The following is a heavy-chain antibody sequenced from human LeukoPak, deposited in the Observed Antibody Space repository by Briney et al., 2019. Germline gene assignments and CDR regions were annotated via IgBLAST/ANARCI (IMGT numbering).Heavy chain of an antibody. V-gene: IGHV4-34*01. CDR1: GGTFSGYN. J-gene: IGHJ4*02. Sequence: PSENLSLNCAVYGGTFSGYNWSWIRQAPGKGLEWIGELNHSGSTNYNTSLKSRVTISVDTSRTEFSPKLSFVTAADTAVYYCARSDTAMAVDYWGQRTLVTVSS. CDR3: ARSDTAMAVDY. CDR2: LNHSGST. D-gene: IGHD5-18*01.